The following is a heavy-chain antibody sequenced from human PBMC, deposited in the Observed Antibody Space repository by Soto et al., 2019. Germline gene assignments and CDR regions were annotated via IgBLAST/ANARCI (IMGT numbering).Heavy chain of an antibody. V-gene: IGHV1-69*13. CDR1: GYTFTSYG. CDR2: IIPIFGKA. CDR3: AREMGYGGNSDAFDI. Sequence: ASVKVSCKASGYTFTSYGISWVRQAPGQGLEWMGGIIPIFGKANYAQKLQGRVTITADESTSTAYMELSSLRSEDTAVYYCAREMGYGGNSDAFDIWGQGTMVTVSS. D-gene: IGHD2-21*02. J-gene: IGHJ3*02.